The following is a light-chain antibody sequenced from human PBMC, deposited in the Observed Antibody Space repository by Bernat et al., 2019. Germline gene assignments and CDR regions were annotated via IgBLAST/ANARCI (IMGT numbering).Light chain of an antibody. CDR1: QGISSY. J-gene: IGKJ1*01. CDR2: AAS. Sequence: AIRMTQSPSSFSASTGDRVSITCRASQGISSYLAWYQQKPVTAPKLLIYAASTLQSGVPSRFSGSGSGTDFTLTISCLQSEDFATYYCQQYYTYPWTFGLGTKLEV. V-gene: IGKV1-8*01. CDR3: QQYYTYPWT.